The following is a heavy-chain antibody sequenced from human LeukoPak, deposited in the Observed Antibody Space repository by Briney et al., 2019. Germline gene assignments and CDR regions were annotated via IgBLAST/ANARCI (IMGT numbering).Heavy chain of an antibody. CDR2: INHSGST. Sequence: SETLSLTCAVYGGSFSGYYWSWIRQPPGKGLEWIGEINHSGSTNYNPSLKSRVTISVDMSKNQFSLKLSSVTAADTAVYYCASSFPIAVAGKGTFDYWGQGTLVTVSS. CDR3: ASSFPIAVAGKGTFDY. D-gene: IGHD6-19*01. V-gene: IGHV4-34*01. J-gene: IGHJ4*02. CDR1: GGSFSGYY.